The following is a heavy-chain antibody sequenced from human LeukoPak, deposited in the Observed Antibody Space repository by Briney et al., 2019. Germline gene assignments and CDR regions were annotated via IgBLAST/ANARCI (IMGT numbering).Heavy chain of an antibody. V-gene: IGHV3-23*01. D-gene: IGHD3-22*01. Sequence: GGSLRLSCAASGSTFSSCAITWVRQAPGKGLEWVSTISCSGDNTDYADSVKGRFTVSRDNSKNTVYLQINSLRDEDTAVYYRAKGGPGYHDTHYWRQGPLVPVSS. CDR3: AKGGPGYHDTHY. CDR1: GSTFSSCA. CDR2: ISCSGDNT. J-gene: IGHJ4*02.